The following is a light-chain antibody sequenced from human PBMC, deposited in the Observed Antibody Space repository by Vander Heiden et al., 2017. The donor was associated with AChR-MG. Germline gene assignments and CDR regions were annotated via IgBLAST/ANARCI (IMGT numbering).Light chain of an antibody. CDR2: WAS. CDR3: HQYANTPAT. Sequence: IVLTQSPDSLAVSLGERDTINCKSSQSLLHTADNKNSLAWYQHKPGQPPRLLIYWASTRESGVPERFSGSGSGTDFTLTINSLQAEDVAVYFCHQYANTPATFGQRTKVEIK. J-gene: IGKJ2*01. CDR1: QSLLHTADNKNS. V-gene: IGKV4-1*01.